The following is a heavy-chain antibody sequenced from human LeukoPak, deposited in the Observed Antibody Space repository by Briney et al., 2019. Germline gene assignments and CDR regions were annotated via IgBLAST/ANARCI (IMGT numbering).Heavy chain of an antibody. CDR1: GDSINKDY. D-gene: IGHD3-10*01. V-gene: IGHV4-59*01. CDR2: VYYSGST. J-gene: IGHJ4*02. Sequence: PSETLSLTCNVSGDSINKDYWSWIRQPPGKGLEWIGYVYYSGSTNYNPSLKSRVTISVDTSKNQFSLKLSSVTAADTAVYYCARSELLWFGGVNSGFDYWGQGTLVTVSS. CDR3: ARSELLWFGGVNSGFDY.